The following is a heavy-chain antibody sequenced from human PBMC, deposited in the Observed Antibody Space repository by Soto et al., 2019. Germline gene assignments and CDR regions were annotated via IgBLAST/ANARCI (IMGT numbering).Heavy chain of an antibody. V-gene: IGHV1-2*02. J-gene: IGHJ4*02. D-gene: IGHD1-1*01. CDR1: GYTFSAYY. Sequence: ASVKVSCKASGYTFSAYYIHWVRQAPGQGLEWMGWINPNSGGTKYAPKFQGGVTMTRDTSITTAYMELSRLRSGDTAVYYCAREPATAKPEGVDFWGQGTLVTVSS. CDR2: INPNSGGT. CDR3: AREPATAKPEGVDF.